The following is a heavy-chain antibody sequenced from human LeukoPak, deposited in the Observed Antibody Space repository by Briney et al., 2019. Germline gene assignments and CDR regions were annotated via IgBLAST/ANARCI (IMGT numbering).Heavy chain of an antibody. CDR3: ARWGYYGPGGFRRYSDY. D-gene: IGHD3-10*01. Sequence: ASVTVSCKASGYTFTSYGISWVRQAPGQGLEWMGWISAYNGNTNYAQKLQGRVTMNTDTSTSTAYMALTSLSSDGTAVYYFARWGYYGPGGFRRYSDYWGQGTLVTVSS. J-gene: IGHJ4*02. CDR2: ISAYNGNT. V-gene: IGHV1-18*01. CDR1: GYTFTSYG.